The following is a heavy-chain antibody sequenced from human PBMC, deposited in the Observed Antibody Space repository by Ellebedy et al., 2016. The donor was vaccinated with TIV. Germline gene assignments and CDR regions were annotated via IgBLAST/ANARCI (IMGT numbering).Heavy chain of an antibody. V-gene: IGHV3-23*01. CDR3: ARDLAVAGR. Sequence: GGSLRLSCAASGFTFSSYAMTWVRQAPGKGPEWVSTISASGTNKHYADSVKGRFTISRDNSRSMLFLQMNSLRADDTALYYCARDLAVAGRWGQGTPVTVSS. CDR2: ISASGTNK. CDR1: GFTFSSYA. D-gene: IGHD6-19*01. J-gene: IGHJ4*02.